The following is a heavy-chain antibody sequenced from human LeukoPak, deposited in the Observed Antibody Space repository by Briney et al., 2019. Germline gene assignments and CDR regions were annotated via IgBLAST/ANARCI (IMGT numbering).Heavy chain of an antibody. CDR3: ARERQSMDV. CDR1: GGSVSSDSYY. V-gene: IGHV4-61*01. Sequence: SETLSLTCTVSGGSVSSDSYYWSWVRQPPGKGLDWIWYIYYRGSTKYNPSLRSRVTISVGTSKNQFSLKLSSVTAADTAVYYCARERQSMDVWGQGTTVTVSS. CDR2: IYYRGST. J-gene: IGHJ6*02.